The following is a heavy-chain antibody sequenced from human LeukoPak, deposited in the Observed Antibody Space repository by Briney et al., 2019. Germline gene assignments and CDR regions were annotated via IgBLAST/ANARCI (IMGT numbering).Heavy chain of an antibody. CDR1: GYTFTGYY. D-gene: IGHD3-22*01. Sequence: ASVKVSCKASGYTFTGYYMHWVRQAPGQGLEWMGWINPNSGGTNYAQKFQGRVTMTRDTSISTAYMELSRLRSDDTAVYYCARVPRYYYDSSGYYPYYFDYWGQGILVTVSS. V-gene: IGHV1-2*02. CDR3: ARVPRYYYDSSGYYPYYFDY. CDR2: INPNSGGT. J-gene: IGHJ4*02.